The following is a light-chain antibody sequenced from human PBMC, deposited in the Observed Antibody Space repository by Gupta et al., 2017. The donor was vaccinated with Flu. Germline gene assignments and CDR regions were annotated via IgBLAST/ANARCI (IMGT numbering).Light chain of an antibody. CDR1: SSDIGGDKY. V-gene: IGLV2-14*01. J-gene: IGLJ1*01. Sequence: QSALTQPASVSGSPGQSITFSCTGSSSDIGGDKYVSWYQQHPGKAPKLIIYEVSYRPSGVADRFSGSKSGNTSSLTVSGLQAEEEADYYCSSYTSSNTSVFGTGTKVTVL. CDR2: EVS. CDR3: SSYTSSNTSV.